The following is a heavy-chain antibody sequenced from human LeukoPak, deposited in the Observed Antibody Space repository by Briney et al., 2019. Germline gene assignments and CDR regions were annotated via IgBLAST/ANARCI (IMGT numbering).Heavy chain of an antibody. CDR1: GGSISSGGYY. J-gene: IGHJ4*02. CDR2: IYYSGST. D-gene: IGHD3-22*01. CDR3: ARVGSRYYDSSGYFDY. Sequence: SQTLSLTCTVSGGSISSGGYYWSWIRQHPGKGLEWVGYIYYSGSTYYNPSLKGRVTISVDTSKNQFSLKLSSVTAADTAVYYCARVGSRYYDSSGYFDYWGQGTLVTVSS. V-gene: IGHV4-31*03.